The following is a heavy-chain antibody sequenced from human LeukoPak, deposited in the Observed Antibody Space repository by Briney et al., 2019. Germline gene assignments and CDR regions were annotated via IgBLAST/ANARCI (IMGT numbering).Heavy chain of an antibody. V-gene: IGHV3-7*01. CDR3: ARAAPDYDFWSGYSTYFDY. D-gene: IGHD3-3*01. CDR1: GFTFTTYW. J-gene: IGHJ4*02. CDR2: IKQDGSEK. Sequence: GESLRLSCAASGFTFTTYWMSWVRQAPGKGLEWVANIKQDGSEKYYVDSVKGRFTISRDNAKNSLYLQMNSLRAEDTAVYYCARAAPDYDFWSGYSTYFDYWGQGTLVTVSS.